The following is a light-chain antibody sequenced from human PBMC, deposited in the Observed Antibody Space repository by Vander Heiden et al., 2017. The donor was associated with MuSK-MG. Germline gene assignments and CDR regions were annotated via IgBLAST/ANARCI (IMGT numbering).Light chain of an antibody. CDR2: DVN. Sequence: QSALPQPASVSGSPGQSLTISCTGTSSDVGKYDLVSWYQQHPGKAPRLMIFDVNTRPSGISSRFSGSKSGTTASLTISGLQAEDEADYHCSSYTSSSTVIFGGGTKLTVL. V-gene: IGLV2-14*02. CDR3: SSYTSSSTVI. J-gene: IGLJ2*01. CDR1: SSDVGKYDL.